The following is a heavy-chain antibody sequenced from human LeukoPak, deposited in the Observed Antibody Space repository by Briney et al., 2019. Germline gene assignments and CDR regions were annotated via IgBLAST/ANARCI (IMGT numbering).Heavy chain of an antibody. CDR2: IATYNGKT. J-gene: IGHJ6*03. V-gene: IGHV1-18*01. Sequence: ASVKVSCKASGYTFDIYGIAWVRQAPGQGLEWMGWIATYNGKTDYAQNLQGRVAMTTDLSTGAAYMELRSLRSDDTAVYYCARVYNSYYYYMDVWGKGTSVTVSS. CDR3: ARVYNSYYYYMDV. D-gene: IGHD1-14*01. CDR1: GYTFDIYG.